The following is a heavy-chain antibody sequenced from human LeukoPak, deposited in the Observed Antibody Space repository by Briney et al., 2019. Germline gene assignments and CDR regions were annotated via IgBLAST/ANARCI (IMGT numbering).Heavy chain of an antibody. CDR3: AKDPARRYCSTGSCYSSGWFDP. V-gene: IGHV3-23*01. CDR1: GFTFSSYA. J-gene: IGHJ5*02. D-gene: IGHD2-15*01. Sequence: GGSLRLSCAASGFTFSSYAMSWLRQAPGKGLEWVSGMSGSGTNTYYADSVKGRFTMSRDNSKNTLYLQMNSLRAEDTAVYYCAKDPARRYCSTGSCYSSGWFDPWGQGTLVTVSS. CDR2: MSGSGTNT.